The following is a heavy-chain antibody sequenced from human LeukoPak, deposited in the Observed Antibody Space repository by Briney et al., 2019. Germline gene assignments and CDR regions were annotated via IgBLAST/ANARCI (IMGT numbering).Heavy chain of an antibody. CDR2: ISGNGGST. J-gene: IGHJ6*03. V-gene: IGHV3-64*01. D-gene: IGHD2-2*01. Sequence: GGSLRLSCAASGFTFSSYAMHWVRQAPGKGLEYVSAISGNGGSTYYANSVKGRFTISRDNSKNTLYLQMGSLRAEDMAVYHCARVRDCSSTSCYYYYMDVWGKGTTVTVSS. CDR1: GFTFSSYA. CDR3: ARVRDCSSTSCYYYYMDV.